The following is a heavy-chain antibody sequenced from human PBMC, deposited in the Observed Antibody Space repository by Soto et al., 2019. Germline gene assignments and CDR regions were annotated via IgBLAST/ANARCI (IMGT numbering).Heavy chain of an antibody. CDR1: GGTFSSYA. D-gene: IGHD2-15*01. CDR2: IIPIFGTA. Sequence: SVKVSCKASGGTFSSYAISWVRQAPGQGLEWMGGIIPIFGTANYAQKFQGRVTITADKSTSTAYMELSSLRSEDTAVYYCARGEVVVAATYLPDYWGQGTLVTVSS. V-gene: IGHV1-69*06. J-gene: IGHJ4*02. CDR3: ARGEVVVAATYLPDY.